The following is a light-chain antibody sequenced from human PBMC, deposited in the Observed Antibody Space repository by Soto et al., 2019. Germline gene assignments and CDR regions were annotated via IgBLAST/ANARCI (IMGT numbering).Light chain of an antibody. CDR2: DVS. V-gene: IGKV1-39*01. CDR3: QQSFSAPRT. Sequence: DIQMTQSPSSLSASVGDRVSVTCRASQSIGRYLNWYQQKPGKAPKLLIYDVSSLQTGVPSRFSGSESGTDFTLTISGPQPEDFAVYYCQQSFSAPRTFGQGTKLEIQ. J-gene: IGKJ2*01. CDR1: QSIGRY.